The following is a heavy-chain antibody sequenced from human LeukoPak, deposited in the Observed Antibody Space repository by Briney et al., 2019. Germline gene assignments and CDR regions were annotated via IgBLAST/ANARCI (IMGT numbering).Heavy chain of an antibody. J-gene: IGHJ4*02. V-gene: IGHV5-51*01. Sequence: GGSLRISCKGSGYSFTNYWIGWVRQMPGKGLEWMGIIYPGDSDTRYSPSFQGQVTISADKSIFTAYLQWSSLKASDTAMYYCARVMVHYYDSSGYYGDYWGQGTLVTVSS. D-gene: IGHD3-22*01. CDR2: IYPGDSDT. CDR1: GYSFTNYW. CDR3: ARVMVHYYDSSGYYGDY.